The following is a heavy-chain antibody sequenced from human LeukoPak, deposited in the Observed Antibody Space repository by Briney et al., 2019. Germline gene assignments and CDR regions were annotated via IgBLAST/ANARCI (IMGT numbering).Heavy chain of an antibody. CDR1: GYTFTSYG. Sequence: ASVKVSCKASGYTFTSYGISWVRQAPGQGLEWMGWISAYNGNTNYAQKLQGRVTMTTDTSTSTAYMELRSLRSDDTAVYYCARDGDGGVVAAYYNYCYGMDVWGKGTTVTVSS. V-gene: IGHV1-18*04. CDR2: ISAYNGNT. J-gene: IGHJ6*04. D-gene: IGHD2-15*01. CDR3: ARDGDGGVVAAYYNYCYGMDV.